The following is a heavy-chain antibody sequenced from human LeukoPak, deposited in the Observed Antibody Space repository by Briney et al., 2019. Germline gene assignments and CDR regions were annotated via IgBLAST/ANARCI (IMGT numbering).Heavy chain of an antibody. CDR3: ARLGYCGGDCPPAFDI. CDR1: GYTFTSYY. CDR2: INPSGGST. D-gene: IGHD2-21*01. V-gene: IGHV1-46*03. J-gene: IGHJ3*02. Sequence: ASVKVSCKASGYTFTSYYMHRVRQAPGQGLEWMGIINPSGGSTSYAQKFQGRATMTRDTSTSTVYMELSSLRSEDTAVYYCARLGYCGGDCPPAFDIWGQGTMVTVSS.